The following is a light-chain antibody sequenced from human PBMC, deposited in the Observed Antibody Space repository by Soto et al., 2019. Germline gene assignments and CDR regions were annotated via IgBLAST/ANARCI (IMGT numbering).Light chain of an antibody. CDR3: QSYDRSLSGVL. J-gene: IGLJ2*01. CDR2: ANI. CDR1: SSNIGAGFD. Sequence: QSVLTQPPSVSGAPGQRVTISCTGSSSNIGAGFDVHWYHQVPGTAPKLLIFANINRPSGVPDRFSGSKSDTSASLAITGLQAEDEADYYCQSYDRSLSGVLFGGGTKVTVL. V-gene: IGLV1-40*01.